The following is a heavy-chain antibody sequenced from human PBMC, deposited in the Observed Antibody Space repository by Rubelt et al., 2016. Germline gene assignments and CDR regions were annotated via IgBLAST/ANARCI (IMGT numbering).Heavy chain of an antibody. Sequence: VRQAPGKGLEWVAVIWYDGSNKYYADSVKGRFTISRDNSKNTLYLQMNSPRAEDTAVYYCARDGRAWTTGTTADIPFDIWGQGTMVTVSS. CDR3: ARDGRAWTTGTTADIPFDI. D-gene: IGHD1-1*01. V-gene: IGHV3-30-3*01. J-gene: IGHJ3*02. CDR2: IWYDGSNK.